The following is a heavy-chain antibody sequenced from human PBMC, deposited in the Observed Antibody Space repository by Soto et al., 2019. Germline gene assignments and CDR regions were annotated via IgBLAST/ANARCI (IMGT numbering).Heavy chain of an antibody. CDR2: IDHSGIT. CDR3: ARAVYFFILPCRMYSSLYS. Sequence: PSETLSLSGVVYGGCLSTYFWCWIRQSPGKGLEWIGEIDHSGITNYNPSLKSRVTISVETSKNQFSLKLTSVTAADTAVYYCARAVYFFILPCRMYSSLYS. V-gene: IGHV4-34*01. CDR1: GGCLSTYF. D-gene: IGHD3-3*01. J-gene: IGHJ5*01.